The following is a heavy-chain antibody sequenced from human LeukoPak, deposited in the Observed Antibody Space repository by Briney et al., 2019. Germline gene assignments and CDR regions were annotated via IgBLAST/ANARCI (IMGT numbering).Heavy chain of an antibody. CDR2: IMPLFGTA. CDR1: GGTFSRND. CDR3: ASGRTDIVVVPATLRNNYFDY. D-gene: IGHD2-2*01. V-gene: IGHV1-69*06. Sequence: GASVKVSCKASGGTFSRNDISWVRQAPGQGLEWMGGIMPLFGTAKNAQKFQGRVAITADKSTSTAYMELSSLRSEDTAVYYCASGRTDIVVVPATLRNNYFDYWGQGTLVTVSS. J-gene: IGHJ4*02.